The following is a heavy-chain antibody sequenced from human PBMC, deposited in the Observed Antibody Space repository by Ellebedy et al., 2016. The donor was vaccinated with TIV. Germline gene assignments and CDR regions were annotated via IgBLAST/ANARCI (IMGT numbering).Heavy chain of an antibody. V-gene: IGHV3-48*02. Sequence: GESLKISCVASGFTFSSRSMNWVRQAPGKGLEWISYISASGTTIYYADSVKGRFTISRDNAENSLYLQMNSLRDDDRALYYCARDIKWTGGAWDLWGRGTMVTVSS. CDR1: GFTFSSRS. CDR3: ARDIKWTGGAWDL. J-gene: IGHJ3*01. CDR2: ISASGTTI. D-gene: IGHD3/OR15-3a*01.